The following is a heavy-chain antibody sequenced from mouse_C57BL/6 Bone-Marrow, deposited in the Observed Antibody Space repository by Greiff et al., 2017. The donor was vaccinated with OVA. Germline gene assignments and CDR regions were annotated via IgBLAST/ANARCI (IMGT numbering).Heavy chain of an antibody. J-gene: IGHJ3*01. D-gene: IGHD2-1*01. V-gene: IGHV1-61*01. CDR3: ARRGNWSPLAY. Sequence: QVQLQQPGAELVRPGSSVKLSCKASGYTFTSYWMDWVKQRPGQGLEWIGNIYPSDSETHYNQKFKDKATLTVDKSSSTAYMQLSSLTSEDSAVYDCARRGNWSPLAYWGQGTLVTVSA. CDR1: GYTFTSYW. CDR2: IYPSDSET.